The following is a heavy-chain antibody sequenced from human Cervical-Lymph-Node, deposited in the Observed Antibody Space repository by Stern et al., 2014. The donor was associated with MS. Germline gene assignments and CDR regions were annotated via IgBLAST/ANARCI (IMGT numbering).Heavy chain of an antibody. J-gene: IGHJ4*02. Sequence: VQLLESGGGLVKPGGSLRLSCVASGFTFRNYYMSWIRQAPGKGLEWLSYISTTTNYIKYADSVKGRFTISRDNAKNSLYLQMNSLRGEDTAIYYCARAFSTGWYGGSDYWGQGTQVSVSS. CDR1: GFTFRNYY. V-gene: IGHV3-11*06. CDR2: ISTTTNYI. CDR3: ARAFSTGWYGGSDY. D-gene: IGHD6-19*01.